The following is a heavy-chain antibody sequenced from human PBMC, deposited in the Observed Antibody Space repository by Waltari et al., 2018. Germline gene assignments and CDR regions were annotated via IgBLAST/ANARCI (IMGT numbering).Heavy chain of an antibody. CDR3: VSDLRESRYMNFYDQ. CDR2: VSSRSNYI. D-gene: IGHD3-9*01. Sequence: EVRLVESGGGLVRPGGSLRLSCATSGFIFSVRTMAWVRQAPGRGLVCVESVSSRSNYIYYAEAVGGRFTISRDNARNSVYLQMDSLRVGDTALYYCVSDLRESRYMNFYDQWGLGTLVTVSS. CDR1: GFIFSVRT. J-gene: IGHJ4*02. V-gene: IGHV3-21*02.